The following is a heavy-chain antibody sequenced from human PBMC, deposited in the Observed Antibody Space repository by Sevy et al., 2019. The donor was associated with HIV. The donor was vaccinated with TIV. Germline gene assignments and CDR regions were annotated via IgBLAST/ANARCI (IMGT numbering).Heavy chain of an antibody. V-gene: IGHV3-23*01. CDR2: ITSGGAT. J-gene: IGHJ4*02. CDR3: AGGDTPMITDLDY. D-gene: IGHD3-16*01. Sequence: GGSLRLSCAASGLSFTSNGMSWVRQAPGKGLEWVAGITSGGATYYADSVKGRFTVSRDNSKNTLYLQLNSLGADETAGFYCAGGDTPMITDLDYWGQGTLVTVSS. CDR1: GLSFTSNG.